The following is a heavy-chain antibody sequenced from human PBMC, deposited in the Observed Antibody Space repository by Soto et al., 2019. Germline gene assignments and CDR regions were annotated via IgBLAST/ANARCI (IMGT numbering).Heavy chain of an antibody. CDR2: VSWNSGAK. V-gene: IGHV3-9*01. Sequence: PWGSLRLSCVASGFSFDDFVMNWFRQRPGKGLEWVSSVSWNSGAKLYADSVKGRFAISRDSAKKSVYLQMNSLRPDDTAFYYCAKGVATAVPALDYWGQGTLVTVSS. J-gene: IGHJ4*02. CDR1: GFSFDDFV. CDR3: AKGVATAVPALDY. D-gene: IGHD2-21*02.